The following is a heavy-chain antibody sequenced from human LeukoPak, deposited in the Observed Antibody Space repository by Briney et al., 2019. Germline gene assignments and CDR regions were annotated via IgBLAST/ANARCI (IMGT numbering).Heavy chain of an antibody. CDR2: IYSDGST. V-gene: IGHV3-53*01. CDR3: ARWKNRVFDS. CDR1: DFSVKTNY. Sequence: GGSLRLSCAASDFSVKTNYMHGVRQAPGKGLEWVSVIYSDGSTYYADSVKGRLAISRDNSKNILYLEMNTLRVEDTAVYYCARWKNRVFDSWGQGTLVTVSS. J-gene: IGHJ5*01. D-gene: IGHD1-1*01.